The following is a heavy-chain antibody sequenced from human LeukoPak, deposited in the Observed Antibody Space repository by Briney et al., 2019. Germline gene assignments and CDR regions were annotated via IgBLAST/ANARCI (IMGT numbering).Heavy chain of an antibody. CDR2: VYYSET. CDR3: ARFRARGWYEFGFDY. CDR1: GYSISSDYY. D-gene: IGHD6-19*01. J-gene: IGHJ4*02. V-gene: IGHV4-38-2*02. Sequence: SETLSLTCTVSGYSISSDYYWGWIRPPPGKGLEWIGTVYYSETYYNPSLKSRVTISVDTSKNQFSLKLSSVTAADTAVYYCARFRARGWYEFGFDYWGQGTLVTVSS.